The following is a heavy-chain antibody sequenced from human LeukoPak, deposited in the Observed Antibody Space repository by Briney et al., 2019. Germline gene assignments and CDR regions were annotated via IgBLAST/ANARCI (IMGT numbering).Heavy chain of an antibody. Sequence: PGGSLRLSCSASGFIFSSYAIHWVRQAPGKGLECVSSISSNAVSTFYAESVGGRFTISRDNSKNTLFLQMTSLRDEDTAVYYCVKDRSSSSSRYFDYWGQGTLVTVSS. CDR1: GFIFSSYA. V-gene: IGHV3-64D*09. J-gene: IGHJ4*02. CDR2: ISSNAVST. CDR3: VKDRSSSSSRYFDY. D-gene: IGHD6-13*01.